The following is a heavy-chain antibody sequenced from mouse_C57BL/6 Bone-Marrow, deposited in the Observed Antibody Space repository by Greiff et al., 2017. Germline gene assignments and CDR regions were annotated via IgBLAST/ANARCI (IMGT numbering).Heavy chain of an antibody. CDR3: ARDGRGPYWYFDV. CDR2: ISYDGSN. J-gene: IGHJ1*03. V-gene: IGHV3-6*01. CDR1: GYSITSGYY. D-gene: IGHD1-1*01. Sequence: VQLQQSGPGLVKPSQSLSLTCSVTGYSITSGYYWNWIRQFPGNKLEWMGYISYDGSNKYNPSLKNRISITRDTSKNQFFLKLNSVTTEDTATYYCARDGRGPYWYFDVWGTGTTVTVSS.